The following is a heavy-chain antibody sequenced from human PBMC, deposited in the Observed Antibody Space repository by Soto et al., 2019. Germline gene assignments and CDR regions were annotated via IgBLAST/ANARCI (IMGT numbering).Heavy chain of an antibody. V-gene: IGHV4-39*01. J-gene: IGHJ6*02. CDR1: GGSISSSSYY. CDR2: IYYSGST. D-gene: IGHD4-17*01. Sequence: QLQLQESGPGLVKPSETLSLTCTVSGGSISSSSYYWGWIRQPPGKGLEWIGSIYYSGSTYYNPSLKSRVTISVDTSKNQFSLKLSSVTAADTAVYYCALYGVSGYYYYGMDVWGQGTTVTVSS. CDR3: ALYGVSGYYYYGMDV.